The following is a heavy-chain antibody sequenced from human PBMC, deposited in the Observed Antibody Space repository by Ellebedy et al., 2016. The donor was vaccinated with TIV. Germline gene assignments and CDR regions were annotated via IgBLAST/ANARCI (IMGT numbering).Heavy chain of an antibody. CDR2: IYPGDSDT. CDR3: ARGTLGSGFDY. V-gene: IGHV5-51*01. J-gene: IGHJ4*02. D-gene: IGHD7-27*01. Sequence: KVSCKASGYIFSSYTIAWVRQMPGKGLEWMGIIYPGDSDTRDSPSFRDQVTLSVDASTSTAYLQWISLKASDTAMYYCARGTLGSGFDYWGQGTLVTVSS. CDR1: GYIFSSYT.